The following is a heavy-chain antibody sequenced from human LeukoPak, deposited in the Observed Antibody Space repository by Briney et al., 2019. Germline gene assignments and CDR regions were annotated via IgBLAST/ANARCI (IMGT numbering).Heavy chain of an antibody. CDR2: IIPIFGTA. J-gene: IGHJ4*02. V-gene: IGHV1-69*13. CDR3: ARGGIRGYSGSYEPFDY. Sequence: SVKVSCKASGGTFSSYALSWVRQAPGQGLEWMGGIIPIFGTANYAQKFQGRVTITADESTSTAYMELSSLRSEDTAVYYCARGGIRGYSGSYEPFDYWGQGTLVTVSS. CDR1: GGTFSSYA. D-gene: IGHD1-26*01.